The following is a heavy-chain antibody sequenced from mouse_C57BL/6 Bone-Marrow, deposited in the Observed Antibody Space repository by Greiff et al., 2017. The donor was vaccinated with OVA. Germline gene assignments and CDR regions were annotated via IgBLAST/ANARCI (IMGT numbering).Heavy chain of an antibody. J-gene: IGHJ1*03. CDR2: ISDGGSYT. D-gene: IGHD2-1*01. CDR3: ARPYGNYLHWYCDV. CDR1: GFTFSSYA. Sequence: EVKLVESGGGLVKPGGSLKLSCAASGFTFSSYAMSWVRQTPEKRLEWVATISDGGSYTYSPDHVKGRFTISRANAKNNRDRQMSHLKSEDTAMYYWARPYGNYLHWYCDVWGTGTTVTVSS. V-gene: IGHV5-4*03.